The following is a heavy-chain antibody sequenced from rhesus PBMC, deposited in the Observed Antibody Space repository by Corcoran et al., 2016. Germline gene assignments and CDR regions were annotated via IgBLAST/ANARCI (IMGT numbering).Heavy chain of an antibody. J-gene: IGHJ4*01. CDR2: SGGSSVRT. D-gene: IGHD1-20*01. CDR3: ARDRWGGNNPFDY. Sequence: QVQLQESGPGLVKPSETLSLTCAVSGYSIRRGYGWSWIRQPPGKGLGWIGESGGSSVRTNYNPSRKSRVTISKDTSNNQVSLKLSSVTAADTAVYYCARDRWGGNNPFDYWGQGVLVTVSS. V-gene: IGHV4-127*01. CDR1: GYSIRRGYG.